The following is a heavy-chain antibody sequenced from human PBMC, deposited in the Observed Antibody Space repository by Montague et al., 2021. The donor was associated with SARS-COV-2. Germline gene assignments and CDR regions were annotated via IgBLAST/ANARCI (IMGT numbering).Heavy chain of an antibody. J-gene: IGHJ4*02. CDR1: GGSISNCYYC. Sequence: SETLSLTCTVSGGSISNCYYCWNWIRQRPGKGLDWIGYISYIGSTNYXPSLKSRVSISMDTSKNQFSLKLSSVTAADTAVYYCAGSGRLCYSDSFGYWGQGALVTVSS. CDR3: AGSGRLCYSDSFGY. CDR2: ISYIGST. D-gene: IGHD3-16*01. V-gene: IGHV4-39*07.